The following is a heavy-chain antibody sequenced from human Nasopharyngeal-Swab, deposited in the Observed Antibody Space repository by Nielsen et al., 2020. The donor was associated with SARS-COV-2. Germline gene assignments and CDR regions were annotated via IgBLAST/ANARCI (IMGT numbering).Heavy chain of an antibody. CDR3: ARHYSQWLILGHLDY. CDR1: GGSISSSSYY. V-gene: IGHV4-39*01. CDR2: IYYSGST. D-gene: IGHD6-19*01. Sequence: SETLSLTCTVSGGSISSSSYYWGWIRKPPGKGMEWIGTIYYSGSTYYNPSLKSRVTISVDTSKNQFSLKVSSVTAADTAVYYCARHYSQWLILGHLDYWGQGTLVTVSS. J-gene: IGHJ4*02.